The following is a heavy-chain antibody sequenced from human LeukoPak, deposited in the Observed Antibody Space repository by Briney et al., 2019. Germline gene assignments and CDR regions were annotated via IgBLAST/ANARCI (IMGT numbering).Heavy chain of an antibody. Sequence: GGSLRLSCAASGFTFSSYWMSWVRQAPGKGLEWVANIKQDGNEKYYVDSVKGRFTISRDDAKNSLYLQMNSLRAEDTAVYYCAIPQGGYSYGLNYWGQGTLVTVSS. CDR1: GFTFSSYW. D-gene: IGHD5-18*01. CDR2: IKQDGNEK. J-gene: IGHJ4*02. V-gene: IGHV3-7*01. CDR3: AIPQGGYSYGLNY.